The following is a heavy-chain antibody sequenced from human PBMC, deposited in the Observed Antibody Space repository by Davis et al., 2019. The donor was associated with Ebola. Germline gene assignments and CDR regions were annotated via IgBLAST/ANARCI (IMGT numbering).Heavy chain of an antibody. D-gene: IGHD2-21*01. CDR2: INPNNGNT. J-gene: IGHJ4*02. Sequence: AASVKVSCKASGYTFTSYYMHWVRQAPGQGLEWMGIINPNNGNTSYAQNFQGRVTMTSDTSTSTLYMEMSSLKSEDTAIFYCMREGDGYWGQGTLVIVPS. V-gene: IGHV1-46*01. CDR3: MREGDGY. CDR1: GYTFTSYY.